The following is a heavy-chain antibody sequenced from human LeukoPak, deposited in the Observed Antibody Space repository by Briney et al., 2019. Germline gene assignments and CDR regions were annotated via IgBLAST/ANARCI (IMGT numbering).Heavy chain of an antibody. CDR2: VWYDESLK. CDR1: GFTFSTYG. J-gene: IGHJ6*03. Sequence: GGSLRLSCAPSGFTFSTYGMHWVRQAPGKGLEWVAVVWYDESLKYYADSVKGRFTISRDNSKNTLFLQLNSLRAEDTAVYYCATYLGYCTSSNCPYFYMDVWGTGTTVIVSS. V-gene: IGHV3-33*01. CDR3: ATYLGYCTSSNCPYFYMDV. D-gene: IGHD2-2*03.